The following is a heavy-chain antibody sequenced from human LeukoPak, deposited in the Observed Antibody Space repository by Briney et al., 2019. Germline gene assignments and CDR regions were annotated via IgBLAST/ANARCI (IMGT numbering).Heavy chain of an antibody. V-gene: IGHV3-48*01. Sequence: GGSLRLSCVASGFTFSSYSMNWVRQAPGKGLEWVSYITRSSSAKFYADSVKGRFTISRDNAENLLYLQMNSLRAEDTAVYYCTRDQEGSDYWGQGTLVTVTS. CDR1: GFTFSSYS. CDR2: ITRSSSAK. CDR3: TRDQEGSDY. J-gene: IGHJ4*02.